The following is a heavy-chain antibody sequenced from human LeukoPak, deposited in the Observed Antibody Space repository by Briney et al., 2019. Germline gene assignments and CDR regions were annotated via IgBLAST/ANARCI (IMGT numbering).Heavy chain of an antibody. Sequence: PGGSLRLSCAASGFTFSSYWMHWVRQAPGKGLVWVSRINSDGSSTSYADSVKGRFTISRDNPKNTLYLQMNSLRAEDTAVYYCARGARYCNSTSCYGEVFDYWGQGTLVTVSS. J-gene: IGHJ4*02. CDR3: ARGARYCNSTSCYGEVFDY. V-gene: IGHV3-74*01. D-gene: IGHD2-2*01. CDR2: INSDGSST. CDR1: GFTFSSYW.